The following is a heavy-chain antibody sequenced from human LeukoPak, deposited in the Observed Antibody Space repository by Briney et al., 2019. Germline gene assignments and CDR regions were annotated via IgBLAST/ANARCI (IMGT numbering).Heavy chain of an antibody. J-gene: IGHJ6*02. CDR2: ISAYNGNT. V-gene: IGHV1-18*01. CDR1: GYTFTSYG. D-gene: IGHD6-13*01. CDR3: ARGTYSSSWYYYYYGMDV. Sequence: GASVKVSCKASGYTFTSYGISWVRQAPGQGLEWMGWISAYNGNTNYAQKLQGRVTMTTDSSTSTAYMELRSLRSDDTAVYYCARGTYSSSWYYYYYGMDVWGQGTTVTVSS.